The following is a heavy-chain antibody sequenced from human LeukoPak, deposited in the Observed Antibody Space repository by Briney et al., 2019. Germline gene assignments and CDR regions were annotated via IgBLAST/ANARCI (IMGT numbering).Heavy chain of an antibody. CDR2: ISSSGSTI. CDR1: GFTFSSYE. J-gene: IGHJ3*02. Sequence: GGSLRLSCAASGFTFSSYEMNWVRQAQGKGLGWVSYISSSGSTIYYADSVKGRFTISRDNAKNSLYLQMNVLRAKDTAVYYCARAGREYYYDSSGYYRGVNAFDIWGQGTMVTVSS. CDR3: ARAGREYYYDSSGYYRGVNAFDI. D-gene: IGHD3-22*01. V-gene: IGHV3-48*03.